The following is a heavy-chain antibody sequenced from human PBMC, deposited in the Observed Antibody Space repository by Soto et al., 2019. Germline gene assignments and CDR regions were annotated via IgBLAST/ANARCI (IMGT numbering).Heavy chain of an antibody. D-gene: IGHD3-10*01. CDR1: GYSFTSHW. CDR3: ACRDGSGSYVIYSDFDT. CDR2: IYPGDSDT. V-gene: IGHV5-51*01. Sequence: PGESLKISCKGSGYSFTSHWIGWVRQMPGKGLEWMGIIYPGDSDTRYSPSFQGQVTISVDKSISTAYLQWSILRASYTAMYYCACRDGSGSYVIYSDFDTRGQETTVAISS. J-gene: IGHJ6*02.